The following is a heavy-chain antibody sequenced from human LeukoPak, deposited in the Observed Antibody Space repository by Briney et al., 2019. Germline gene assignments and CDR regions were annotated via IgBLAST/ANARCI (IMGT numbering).Heavy chain of an antibody. CDR2: IWYDGSNK. Sequence: GGSLRLSCAASGFTFSSYGMHWVRQAAGKGVEGVALIWYDGSNKYSVDSVKGRFTISRDNSKSTLYLQMNSLRAEDTAIYYCAKDELEWSRGHYYYMDVWGKGTTVTVSS. J-gene: IGHJ6*03. CDR1: GFTFSSYG. CDR3: AKDELEWSRGHYYYMDV. V-gene: IGHV3-33*06. D-gene: IGHD3-3*01.